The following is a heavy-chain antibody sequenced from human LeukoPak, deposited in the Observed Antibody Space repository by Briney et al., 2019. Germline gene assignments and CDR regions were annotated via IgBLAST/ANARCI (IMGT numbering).Heavy chain of an antibody. CDR3: ARGPSWSGYSQPYYFDY. V-gene: IGHV1-8*03. CDR1: GYTFTSYD. Sequence: GASVKVSCKASGYTFTSYDINWVRRAAGQGLEWMGWMNPNSGNTGYAQKFQGRVTITRNTSISTAYMELSSLRSEDTAVYSCARGPSWSGYSQPYYFDYWGQGTLVTVSS. CDR2: MNPNSGNT. J-gene: IGHJ4*02. D-gene: IGHD3-3*01.